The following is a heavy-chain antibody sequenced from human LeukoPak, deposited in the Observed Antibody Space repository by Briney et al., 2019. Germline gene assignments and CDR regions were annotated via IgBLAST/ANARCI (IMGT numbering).Heavy chain of an antibody. CDR1: GYTFTSYD. V-gene: IGHV1-8*01. D-gene: IGHD2-2*01. CDR3: ARERRVVRFGITRNESIWFDP. J-gene: IGHJ5*02. Sequence: ASVKVSCKASGYTFTSYDINWVRQATGQGLEWMGWMNPNSGNTGYAQKFQGRVTMTRNTSIGTAYMELSSLRSEDTAVYYCARERRVVRFGITRNESIWFDPWGQGTLVTVSS. CDR2: MNPNSGNT.